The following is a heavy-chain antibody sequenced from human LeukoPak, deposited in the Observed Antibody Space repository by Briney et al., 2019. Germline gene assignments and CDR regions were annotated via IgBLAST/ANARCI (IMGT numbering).Heavy chain of an antibody. CDR2: ISGSGGST. V-gene: IGHV3-23*01. J-gene: IGHJ4*02. CDR1: GFTFSSYA. D-gene: IGHD5-18*01. CDR3: AKGRAWIQLWLFDY. Sequence: PGGSLRLSCAASGFTFSSYAMSWVRQAPGKGLEWVSAISGSGGSTYYADSVKGRFTVSRDNSKNTLYLQMNSLRAEDTAVYYCAKGRAWIQLWLFDYWGQGTLVTVSS.